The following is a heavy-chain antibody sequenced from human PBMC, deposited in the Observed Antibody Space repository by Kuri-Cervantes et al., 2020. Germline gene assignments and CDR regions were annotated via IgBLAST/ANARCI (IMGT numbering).Heavy chain of an antibody. D-gene: IGHD3-10*01. J-gene: IGHJ3*02. Sequence: GSLRLSCTVSGGSISSGGYYWSWIRQPPGKGLEWIGYIYYSGSTNYNPSLKSRVTISVDTSKNQFSLKLSSVTAADTAVYYCARVRWFRDDAFDIWGQGTMVTVSS. CDR1: GGSISSGGYY. CDR3: ARVRWFRDDAFDI. CDR2: IYYSGST. V-gene: IGHV4-61*08.